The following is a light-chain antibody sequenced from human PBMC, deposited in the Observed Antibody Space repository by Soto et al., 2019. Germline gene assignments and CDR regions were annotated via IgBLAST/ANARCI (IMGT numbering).Light chain of an antibody. CDR1: QRVSSN. J-gene: IGKJ2*01. Sequence: EIVMTQSPATLSVSPGERATLSCRASQRVSSNLAWYQQKPGQAPRLLIYGASTRATGIPARFSGSGSGTEFTLTISSLQSEAFAVYYCQQYNNWPPMYTFGQGTKLEIK. CDR3: QQYNNWPPMYT. CDR2: GAS. V-gene: IGKV3-15*01.